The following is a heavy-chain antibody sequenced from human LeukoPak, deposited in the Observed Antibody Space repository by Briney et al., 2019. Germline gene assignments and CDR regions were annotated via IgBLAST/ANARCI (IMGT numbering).Heavy chain of an antibody. J-gene: IGHJ4*02. V-gene: IGHV3-23*01. CDR2: ITNGAVST. Sequence: SGGSLRLSCVASGFTFSTYAMTWVRQAPGKGLEWVSTITNGAVSTYADSVKGRFTISRDNSKNTLSLQMNSLRAEDTAVYYCAKLRGVTSWYFDHWGQGTLVTVSS. D-gene: IGHD3-10*01. CDR1: GFTFSTYA. CDR3: AKLRGVTSWYFDH.